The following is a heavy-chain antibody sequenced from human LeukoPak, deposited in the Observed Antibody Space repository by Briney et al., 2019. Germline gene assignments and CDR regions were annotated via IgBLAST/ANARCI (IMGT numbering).Heavy chain of an antibody. Sequence: PSETLSLNCAVSGGSFSGFYWSWIRQSPEKGLEWIGEINHSGSTTNNPSLKNRVTISVVTPKNQVSLELSSVTAADTAVYYCARGRYGGNYRGGFYYFDYWGPGTLVTVSS. CDR3: ARGRYGGNYRGGFYYFDY. CDR2: INHSGST. CDR1: GGSFSGFY. D-gene: IGHD1-26*01. V-gene: IGHV4-34*01. J-gene: IGHJ4*02.